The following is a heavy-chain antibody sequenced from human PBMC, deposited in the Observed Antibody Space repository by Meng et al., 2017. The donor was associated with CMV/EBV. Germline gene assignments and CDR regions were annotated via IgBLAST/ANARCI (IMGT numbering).Heavy chain of an antibody. CDR2: IKQDGSEK. CDR1: GFTFSSYG. V-gene: IGHV3-7*01. J-gene: IGHJ4*02. CDR3: ARPRGGIAAD. Sequence: GESLKISCAASGFTFSSYGMHWVRQAPGKGLEWVANIKQDGSEKYYVDSVKGRFTISRDNAKNSLYLQMNSLRAEDTAVYYCARPRGGIAADWGQGTLVTVSS. D-gene: IGHD6-25*01.